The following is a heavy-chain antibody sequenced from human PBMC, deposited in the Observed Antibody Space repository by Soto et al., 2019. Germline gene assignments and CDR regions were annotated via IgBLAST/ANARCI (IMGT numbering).Heavy chain of an antibody. CDR1: GGSFSGYY. V-gene: IGHV4-34*01. CDR3: ARGRKDYSSSWYVD. D-gene: IGHD6-13*01. CDR2: INHSGST. Sequence: QVQLQQWGAGLLKPSETLSLTCAVYGGSFSGYYWSWIRQPPGKGLEWIGEINHSGSTNYNPSLKSRVNIAVDTSKNQFSLKLSSVTAADTAVYYCARGRKDYSSSWYVDWGQGTMVTVSS. J-gene: IGHJ4*02.